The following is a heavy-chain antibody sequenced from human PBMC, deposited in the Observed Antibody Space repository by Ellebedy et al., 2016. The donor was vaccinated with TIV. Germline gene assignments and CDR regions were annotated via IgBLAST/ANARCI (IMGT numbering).Heavy chain of an antibody. J-gene: IGHJ6*02. CDR3: ARDQDVKYIGHYYGVDV. CDR2: ISHDGSYK. V-gene: IGHV3-30-3*01. D-gene: IGHD1-1*01. Sequence: PGGSLRLSCAVSGFTFSSYAVHWVRQAPGKGLQWVAVISHDGSYKYYADSVKGRFTISRDNSESTLYLQMNSLRADDTAVYYCARDQDVKYIGHYYGVDVWGQGTTVTVSS. CDR1: GFTFSSYA.